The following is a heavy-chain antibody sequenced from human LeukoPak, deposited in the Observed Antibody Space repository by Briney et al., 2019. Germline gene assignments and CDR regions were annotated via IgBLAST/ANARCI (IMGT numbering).Heavy chain of an antibody. V-gene: IGHV4-59*01. CDR1: GGSISGYY. CDR3: ASSVTANAFDI. J-gene: IGHJ3*02. D-gene: IGHD2-21*02. Sequence: PSETLSLTCTVSGGSISGYYWSWIRQPPGKGLEWIGYIYSSVNTVYNPSLKSRVTISVDTSKNQFSLKLSSVTAADTAVYYCASSVTANAFDIWGQGTMVTVSS. CDR2: IYSSVNT.